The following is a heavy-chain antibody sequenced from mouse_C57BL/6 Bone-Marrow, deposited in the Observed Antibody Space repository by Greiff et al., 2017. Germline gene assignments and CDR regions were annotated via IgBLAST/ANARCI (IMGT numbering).Heavy chain of an antibody. CDR1: GFTFTDYY. Sequence: EVKVVESGGGLVQPGASLRLSCAASGFTFTDYYMSWVRQPPGKAPEWLALIRNKANGYTTEYTASVKGRFTISRDNSQNILYLQMNTLRAEDSATYYCVKAVSIYYYGSSFYAMDYWGQGTSVTVSS. D-gene: IGHD1-1*01. CDR3: VKAVSIYYYGSSFYAMDY. J-gene: IGHJ4*01. V-gene: IGHV7-4*01. CDR2: IRNKANGYTT.